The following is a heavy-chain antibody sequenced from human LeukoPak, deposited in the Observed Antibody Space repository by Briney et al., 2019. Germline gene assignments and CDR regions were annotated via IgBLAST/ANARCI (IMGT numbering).Heavy chain of an antibody. CDR2: IYHSGST. CDR1: GGSISSGGYY. J-gene: IGHJ5*02. V-gene: IGHV4-30-2*01. Sequence: SQTLSLTCTVSGGSISSGGYYWSWIRQPPGKGLEWIGYIYHSGSTYYNPSLKSRVTISVDRSKNQFSLKLSSVTAADTAVYYCARGGTLVPAATGVGWFDPWGQGTLVTVSS. CDR3: ARGGTLVPAATGVGWFDP. D-gene: IGHD2-2*01.